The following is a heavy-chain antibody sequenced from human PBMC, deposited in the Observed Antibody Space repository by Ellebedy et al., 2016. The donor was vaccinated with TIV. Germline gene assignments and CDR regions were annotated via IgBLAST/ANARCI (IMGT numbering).Heavy chain of an antibody. D-gene: IGHD5/OR15-5a*01. CDR3: ATDVSYRMDV. Sequence: GESLKISCAASGFSLSPFSAYWMHWVRQAPGKGLVWVSRIKGDGSGATYADSVKGRFTISNDNAKNTLYLEMTSLRAEDTAVYYCATDVSYRMDVWGQGTTVTV. J-gene: IGHJ6*02. CDR1: GFSLSPFSAYW. CDR2: IKGDGSGA. V-gene: IGHV3-74*01.